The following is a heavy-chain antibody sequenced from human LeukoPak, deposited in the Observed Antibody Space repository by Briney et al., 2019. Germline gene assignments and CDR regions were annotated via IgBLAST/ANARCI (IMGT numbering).Heavy chain of an antibody. CDR1: GFTFDDYA. Sequence: GGSLRLSCAASGFTFDDYAMHWVRQAPGKGLEWLSSISWNSGSIVYADSVKGRFTISRDNAKNSLSLQMHSLRPEDTAFYYCAKDIGIFGTGPFDYWGQGTLVTVSS. V-gene: IGHV3-9*01. CDR3: AKDIGIFGTGPFDY. D-gene: IGHD3-3*02. J-gene: IGHJ4*02. CDR2: ISWNSGSI.